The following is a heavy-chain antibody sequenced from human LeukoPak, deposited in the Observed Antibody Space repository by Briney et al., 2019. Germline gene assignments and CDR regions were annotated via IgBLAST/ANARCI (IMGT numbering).Heavy chain of an antibody. Sequence: GGSLRLSCAASGFSISQFWMHWVRHAPGKGLEWVSRTNSDGSNANYADSVKGRFTISRDNARNTLYLQMNSLRVEDTTVYYCAKDMGGSSGPLDYWGQGTLVTVSS. CDR3: AKDMGGSSGPLDY. CDR2: TNSDGSNA. D-gene: IGHD3-22*01. V-gene: IGHV3-74*01. CDR1: GFSISQFW. J-gene: IGHJ4*02.